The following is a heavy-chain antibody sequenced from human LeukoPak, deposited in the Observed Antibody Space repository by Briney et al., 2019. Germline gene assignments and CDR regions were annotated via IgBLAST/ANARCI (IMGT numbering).Heavy chain of an antibody. CDR1: GGTFSSYA. CDR3: ASSGWDDYYYYYMDV. Sequence: GASVKHSCKASGGTFSSYAMSWVREAPGQGLEWMGGIIPIFGTTNYAQKFQGRVTITADESTSTAYMELSSLRSEDTAVYYCASSGWDDYYYYYMDVWGKGTTVTISS. CDR2: IIPIFGTT. J-gene: IGHJ6*03. D-gene: IGHD6-19*01. V-gene: IGHV1-69*13.